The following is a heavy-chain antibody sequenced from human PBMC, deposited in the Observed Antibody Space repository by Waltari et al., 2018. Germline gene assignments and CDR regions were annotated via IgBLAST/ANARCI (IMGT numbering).Heavy chain of an antibody. CDR2: IFSSGST. CDR3: ARAEYNWNDAVTFDH. V-gene: IGHV4-61*02. CDR1: GPSLTSGRYY. J-gene: IGHJ5*02. Sequence: QVQLQESGPGLVTPSETRSPSCSVSGPSLTSGRYYWPWIRQPAGKGLEWIGHIFSSGSTNYKSSLKSRVTISADTSKSHFSLNLRSVTAADTGLYYCARAEYNWNDAVTFDHWGQGTSVIVS. D-gene: IGHD1-20*01.